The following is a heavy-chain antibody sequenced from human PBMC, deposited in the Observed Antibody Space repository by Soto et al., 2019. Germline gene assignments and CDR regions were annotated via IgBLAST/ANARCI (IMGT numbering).Heavy chain of an antibody. CDR3: ARDQLGYCSSTSCPVSGALDY. V-gene: IGHV3-33*01. Sequence: GGSLRLSCAASGFTFSSYGMHWVSQAPGKGLEWVAVIWYDGSNKYYADSVKGRFTISRDNSKNTLYLQMNSLRAEDTAVYYCARDQLGYCSSTSCPVSGALDYWGQGTLVTVSS. CDR2: IWYDGSNK. J-gene: IGHJ4*02. CDR1: GFTFSSYG. D-gene: IGHD2-2*01.